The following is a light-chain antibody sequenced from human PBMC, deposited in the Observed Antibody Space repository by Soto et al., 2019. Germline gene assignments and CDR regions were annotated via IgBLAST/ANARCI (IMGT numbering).Light chain of an antibody. CDR3: QHYNILPQP. V-gene: IGKV3-15*01. CDR2: GAS. J-gene: IGKJ1*01. CDR1: QSVSSN. Sequence: EIVLTQAPATLSVYPEERATLSCRASQSVSSNLAWYQQKPGQAPRLLIYGASTRATGIPARFSGSGSGTEFTLTISSLQSEDFAVYYCQHYNILPQPFGQGTKVDIK.